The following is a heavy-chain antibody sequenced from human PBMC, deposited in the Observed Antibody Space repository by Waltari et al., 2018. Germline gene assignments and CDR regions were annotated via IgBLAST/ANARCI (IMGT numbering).Heavy chain of an antibody. CDR1: GGSISSSSYY. CDR3: ARLGRSSSWYLLEGGGMDV. D-gene: IGHD6-13*01. CDR2: IYYSGST. Sequence: QLQLQESGPGLVKPSETLSLTCTVSGGSISSSSYYWGWIRQPPGKGLEWIGSIYYSGSTYYNPSLKSRVTISVDTSKNQFSLKLSSVTAADTAVYYCARLGRSSSWYLLEGGGMDVWGQGTTVTVSS. J-gene: IGHJ6*02. V-gene: IGHV4-39*01.